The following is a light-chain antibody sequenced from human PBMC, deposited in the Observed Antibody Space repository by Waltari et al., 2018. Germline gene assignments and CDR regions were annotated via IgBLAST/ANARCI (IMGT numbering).Light chain of an antibody. V-gene: IGLV1-40*01. CDR1: RSNIGAGYD. J-gene: IGLJ2*01. CDR3: QSYDSSLSGVV. CDR2: GNS. Sequence: QSVLTQPPSVSGAPGQRVPIYCTGSRSNIGAGYDVHWYQQLPGTTPKLLIYGNSNRPSGVPDRFSGSKSGTSASLAITGLQAEDEADYYCQSYDSSLSGVVFGGGTKLTVL.